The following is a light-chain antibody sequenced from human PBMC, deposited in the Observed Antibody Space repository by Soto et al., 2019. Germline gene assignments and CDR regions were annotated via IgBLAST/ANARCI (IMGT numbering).Light chain of an antibody. V-gene: IGKV1-39*01. CDR3: QRSYSTPFT. CDR2: AAS. Sequence: DIPMTQSPSSLSAFVGDRVTITCRASQSISNYLNWYQQKPGKAPKLLIYAASSLQTGVPSRFSGSGSGTDFTLTISSLQPEDFATYYCQRSYSTPFTFGPGTKVDIK. CDR1: QSISNY. J-gene: IGKJ3*01.